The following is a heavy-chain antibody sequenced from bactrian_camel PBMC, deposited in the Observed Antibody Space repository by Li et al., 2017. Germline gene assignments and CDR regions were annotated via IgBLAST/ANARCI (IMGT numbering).Heavy chain of an antibody. CDR3: AADLGLMGY. Sequence: QLVESGGGLVQPGGSLTLSCAASGFTFGDTWMHWVRQAPGKGLEWVSTINSGTAGSTYFPDSVKGRFTISRDNAKNTVYLQMNSMNPEDTAVYYCAADLGLMGYWGPGTQVTVS. D-gene: IGHD3*01. CDR1: GFTFGDTW. V-gene: IGHV3S25*01. J-gene: IGHJ6*01. CDR2: INSGTAGST.